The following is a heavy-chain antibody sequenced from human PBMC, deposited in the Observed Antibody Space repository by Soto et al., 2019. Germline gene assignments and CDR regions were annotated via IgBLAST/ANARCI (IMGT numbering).Heavy chain of an antibody. CDR2: MNPNSGDT. D-gene: IGHD2-15*01. CDR3: ARGAYQRYCSGGSCPYVDY. Sequence: ASVKVSCKASGYTFTDYDINWVRQATGQGLEWMGWMNPNSGDTGYIQKFQGRVTMTRNTSISTAYMELSSLRSEDTAVYYCARGAYQRYCSGGSCPYVDYWGQGTLVTVSS. V-gene: IGHV1-8*01. J-gene: IGHJ4*02. CDR1: GYTFTDYD.